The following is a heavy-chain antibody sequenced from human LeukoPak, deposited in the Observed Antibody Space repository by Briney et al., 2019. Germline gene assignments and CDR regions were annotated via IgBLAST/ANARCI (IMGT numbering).Heavy chain of an antibody. CDR1: GGSISSDC. V-gene: IGHV4-4*07. CDR2: ICTSGST. D-gene: IGHD6-19*01. Sequence: PSETLSLTCTVSGGSISSDCWSCIRQPAGKGLEWIGRICTSGSTNYNPSLKSRVTMSVDTSKNQFSLKLSSVTAADTAVYYCAEGGQWLRVWGQGTLVTVSS. J-gene: IGHJ4*02. CDR3: AEGGQWLRV.